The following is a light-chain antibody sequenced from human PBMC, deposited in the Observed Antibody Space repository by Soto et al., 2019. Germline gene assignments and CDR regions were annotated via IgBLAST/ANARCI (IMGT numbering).Light chain of an antibody. Sequence: QPVLTQPPSVSAAPGQKVTISCSGSSSNIENYYVSWYQQLPGTAPKLLIYDNNKRPSGIPDRFSGSKSGTSATLDITGLQTGDEADYYCGTYDSSLRDGVFGTGTKVTVL. CDR1: SSNIENYY. V-gene: IGLV1-51*01. CDR3: GTYDSSLRDGV. CDR2: DNN. J-gene: IGLJ1*01.